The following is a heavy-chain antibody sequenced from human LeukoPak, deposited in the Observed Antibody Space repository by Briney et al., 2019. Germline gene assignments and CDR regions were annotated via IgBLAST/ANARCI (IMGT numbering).Heavy chain of an antibody. D-gene: IGHD2-15*01. CDR2: INPSGGST. CDR3: ASMPYCSGGSCYTGWFDP. Sequence: ASVKVSCKASGYTFTAYYIHWVRQAPGQGLEWMGIINPSGGSTSYAQKFQGRVTMTRDMSTSTVYMELSSLRSEDTAVYYCASMPYCSGGSCYTGWFDPWGQGTLVTVSS. J-gene: IGHJ5*02. V-gene: IGHV1-46*01. CDR1: GYTFTAYY.